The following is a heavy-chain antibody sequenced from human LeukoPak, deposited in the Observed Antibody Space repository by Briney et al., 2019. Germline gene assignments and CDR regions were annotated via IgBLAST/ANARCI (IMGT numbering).Heavy chain of an antibody. Sequence: SETLSLTCTVSGGSISSGDYYWSWIRQPPGKGLEWFGYIYYSGSTYYNPSLKSRVTISVDTSKNQFSLKLSSVTAADTAVYYCARTKEGVATIDYWGQGTLVTVSS. V-gene: IGHV4-30-4*01. CDR1: GGSISSGDYY. J-gene: IGHJ4*02. CDR3: ARTKEGVATIDY. D-gene: IGHD5-12*01. CDR2: IYYSGST.